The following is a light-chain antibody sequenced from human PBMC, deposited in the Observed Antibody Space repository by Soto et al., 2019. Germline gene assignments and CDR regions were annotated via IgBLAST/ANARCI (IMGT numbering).Light chain of an antibody. J-gene: IGLJ2*01. CDR3: SSYTSSNTLV. Sequence: QSALTQPASVSGSPGQSITISCTGTSSDVGGYKYVSWYQHHPGKAPKLMIYDVSNRPSGVSSRFSGSKSGNTASLTISGLQAEDEADYYCSSYTSSNTLVFGGGTKVTVL. V-gene: IGLV2-14*03. CDR2: DVS. CDR1: SSDVGGYKY.